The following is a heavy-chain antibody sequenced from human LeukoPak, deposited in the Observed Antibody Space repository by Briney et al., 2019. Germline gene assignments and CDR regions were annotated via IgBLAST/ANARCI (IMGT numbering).Heavy chain of an antibody. CDR1: GFTFSSYA. V-gene: IGHV3-30-3*01. CDR2: ISYDGSNK. Sequence: GGSLRLSCAASGFTFSSYAMHWVRQAPGKGLEWATIISYDGSNKYYADSVKGRFTISRDNSKNTLYLQMSSLRAEDTAVYYCARAPTTSTSRVDYWGQGTLVTVSS. CDR3: ARAPTTSTSRVDY. D-gene: IGHD5-24*01. J-gene: IGHJ4*02.